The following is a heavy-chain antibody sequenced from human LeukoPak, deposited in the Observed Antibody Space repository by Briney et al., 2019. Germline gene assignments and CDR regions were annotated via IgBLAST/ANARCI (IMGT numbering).Heavy chain of an antibody. V-gene: IGHV4-4*07. D-gene: IGHD6-13*01. CDR3: ARGPAASGYFDY. Sequence: SETLSLTCSVSGGSISSHYWSWLRQLAGKGLEWIGHIYSDGSVNYNPSVKSRVTMSVDTSKNQFSLKLYFVTAADTAVFYCARGPAASGYFDYWDQGTLVTVSS. CDR2: IYSDGSV. CDR1: GGSISSHY. J-gene: IGHJ4*02.